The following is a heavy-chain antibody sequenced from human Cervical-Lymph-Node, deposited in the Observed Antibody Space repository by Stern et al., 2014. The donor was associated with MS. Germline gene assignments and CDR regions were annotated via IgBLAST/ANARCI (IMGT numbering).Heavy chain of an antibody. Sequence: QLVESGPEVKKPGTSVKVSCKASGFTFTSSAVQWVRQARGQRLEWIGWIVVGSGNTNYAQKFQERVTITRDMYTSTAYMELSSLRSEDTAVYYCAAGRCGGDCSPWGQGTLVTVSS. CDR2: IVVGSGNT. CDR1: GFTFTSSA. D-gene: IGHD2-21*02. V-gene: IGHV1-58*01. J-gene: IGHJ5*02. CDR3: AAGRCGGDCSP.